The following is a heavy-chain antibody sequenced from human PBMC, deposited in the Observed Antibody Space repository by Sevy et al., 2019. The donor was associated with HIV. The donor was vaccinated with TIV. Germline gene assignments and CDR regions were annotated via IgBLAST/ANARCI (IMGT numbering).Heavy chain of an antibody. J-gene: IGHJ4*02. CDR3: AKDQGGYNYAPGY. D-gene: IGHD5-18*01. Sequence: GGSLRLSCAASGLTFNTYGMHWVRQAPGKGLEWVAVISYDGNIQYYAESVKGRFTVSRDNSKNTLYLQMNSLRAEDSAVYYCAKDQGGYNYAPGYWGQGTLVTVSS. CDR2: ISYDGNIQ. CDR1: GLTFNTYG. V-gene: IGHV3-30*18.